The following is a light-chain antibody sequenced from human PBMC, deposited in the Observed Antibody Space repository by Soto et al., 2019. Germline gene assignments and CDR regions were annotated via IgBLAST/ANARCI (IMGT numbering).Light chain of an antibody. Sequence: QSALTQPASVSGSPGQSITISCTGTSSDVGSYNLVSWYQQHPGKAPKLMIYEGSKRPSGVSNRFSGSKSGNTASLTISGLHAEDEADYYCCSYAGSGVVFGGGTKVTVL. CDR1: SSDVGSYNL. V-gene: IGLV2-23*01. CDR2: EGS. J-gene: IGLJ2*01. CDR3: CSYAGSGVV.